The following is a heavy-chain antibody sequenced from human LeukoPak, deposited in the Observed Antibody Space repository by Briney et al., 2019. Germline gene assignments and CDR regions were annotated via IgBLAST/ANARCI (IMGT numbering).Heavy chain of an antibody. J-gene: IGHJ2*01. CDR3: TKNPYQLFRYSYFDL. CDR1: GFTFSSYG. Sequence: PGGSLRLSCTASGFTFSSYGMHWVRQAPGKGLEWVAVISYDGSNKYYADSVKGRFTISRDNSKNTQYLQMNSLRAEDTAVYYCTKNPYQLFRYSYFDLWGRGTRVTVSS. CDR2: ISYDGSNK. D-gene: IGHD2-2*01. V-gene: IGHV3-30*18.